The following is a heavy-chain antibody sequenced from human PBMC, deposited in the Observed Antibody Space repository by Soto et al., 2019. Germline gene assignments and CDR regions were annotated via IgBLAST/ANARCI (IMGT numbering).Heavy chain of an antibody. J-gene: IGHJ6*02. V-gene: IGHV3-21*01. D-gene: IGHD3-22*01. CDR3: ARVVYYYDPYYYSGMDV. CDR1: GFTFSTYT. Sequence: EVQLVESGGGLVKPGGSLRLSCAASGFTFSTYTMNWVRQAPGKGLEWVSSISSSSSYRYYTDSVKGRFTISRDNAKNSPYLQMSILSADATAVYYCARVVYYYDPYYYSGMDVWGQGTTVTVSS. CDR2: ISSSSSYR.